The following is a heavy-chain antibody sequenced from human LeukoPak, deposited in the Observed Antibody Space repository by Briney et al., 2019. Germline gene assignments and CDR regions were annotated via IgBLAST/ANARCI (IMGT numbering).Heavy chain of an antibody. J-gene: IGHJ4*02. D-gene: IGHD4-23*01. CDR2: ISSSGSTI. V-gene: IGHV3-48*04. CDR1: GFTFSSYS. Sequence: GGSLRLSCAASGFTFSSYSMNWVRQAPGKGLEWVSYISSSGSTIYYADSVKGRFTISRDNAKNSLFLQMNSLRAEDTALYYCARSGYGVKVDYWGQGTLVTVSS. CDR3: ARSGYGVKVDY.